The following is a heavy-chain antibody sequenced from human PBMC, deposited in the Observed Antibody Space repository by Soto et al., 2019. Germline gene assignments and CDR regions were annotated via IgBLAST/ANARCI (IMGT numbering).Heavy chain of an antibody. CDR2: IKSNGGAT. D-gene: IGHD6-6*01. J-gene: IGHJ4*02. V-gene: IGHV1-2*02. CDR3: ARVGSYSDGSSYPY. Sequence: QVQLVQSGAALKKPGASVTVSCKASGYTFTGHDLHWVRQAPGQGLEWMGWIKSNGGATKYARKFQGRGTMTRDTSTTTAYLELNSLRSDDTAVYFCARVGSYSDGSSYPYWGQGTLVTVSA. CDR1: GYTFTGHD.